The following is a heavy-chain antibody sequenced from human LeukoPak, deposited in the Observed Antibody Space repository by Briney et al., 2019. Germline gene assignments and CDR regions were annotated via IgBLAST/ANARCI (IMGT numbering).Heavy chain of an antibody. V-gene: IGHV4-34*01. J-gene: IGHJ4*02. CDR1: GGSFSGYY. CDR2: INHSGST. Sequence: SSETLSLTCAVYGGSFSGYYWSWIRQPPGKGLEWIGEINHSGSTNYKPSLRSRVTISVDTSKNEFSLKLSSVTAADTAVYYCARRHLIPCRSTSCNFDYWGQGTLVTVSS. D-gene: IGHD2-2*01. CDR3: ARRHLIPCRSTSCNFDY.